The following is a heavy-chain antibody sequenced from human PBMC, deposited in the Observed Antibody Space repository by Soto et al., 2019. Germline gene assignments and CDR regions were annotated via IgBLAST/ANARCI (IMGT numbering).Heavy chain of an antibody. Sequence: EVQLVESGGGLVQPGGSLKLSCAASGFTFSGSAVHWVRQASGKGLEWVGRIRNKANTYATAYAASVKGRFTISRDDSKNTAYLQMTSLTTDDTAVYYCTSHSPEDMRRSGGLGTQGTVSS. CDR2: IRNKANTYAT. CDR3: TSHSPEDMRRS. CDR1: GFTFSGSA. D-gene: IGHD2-15*01. J-gene: IGHJ4*02. V-gene: IGHV3-73*02.